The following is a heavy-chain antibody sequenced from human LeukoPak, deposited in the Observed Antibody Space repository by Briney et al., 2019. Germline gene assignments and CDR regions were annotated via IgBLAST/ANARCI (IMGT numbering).Heavy chain of an antibody. CDR1: GFTFSNAW. J-gene: IGHJ5*01. Sequence: GGPLRLSCAASGFTFSNAWMSWVRQAPGKGLEWVGRIKGKPDGGTTDYAAPVKGRFTVSRDDSKNTLYLQMYSLKTEDTAVYYCATEGDRFDFWGQGTLVTVSS. D-gene: IGHD3-16*01. CDR3: ATEGDRFDF. V-gene: IGHV3-15*01. CDR2: IKGKPDGGTT.